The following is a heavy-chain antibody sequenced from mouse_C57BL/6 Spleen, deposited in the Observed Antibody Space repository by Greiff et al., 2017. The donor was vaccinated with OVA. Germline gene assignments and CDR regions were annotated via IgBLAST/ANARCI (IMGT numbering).Heavy chain of an antibody. Sequence: QVQLQQPGAELVKPGASVKLSCKASGYTFTSYWMQWVKQRPGQGLEWIGEIDPSDSYTNYNQKFKGKATLTVDTSSSTAYMQLSSLTSEDSAVYYCARVGSSGPRFAYWGQGTLVTVSA. CDR1: GYTFTSYW. D-gene: IGHD3-2*02. CDR2: IDPSDSYT. CDR3: ARVGSSGPRFAY. V-gene: IGHV1-50*01. J-gene: IGHJ3*01.